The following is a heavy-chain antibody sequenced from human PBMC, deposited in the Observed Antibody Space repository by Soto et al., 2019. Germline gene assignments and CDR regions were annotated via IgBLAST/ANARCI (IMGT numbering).Heavy chain of an antibody. J-gene: IGHJ4*02. CDR1: GFTFDDYG. CDR3: ARDSVQLWLVPFDY. Sequence: EVQLVESGGGVVRPGGSLRLSCAASGFTFDDYGMSWVRQAPGKGLEWVSGINWNGGSTGYADSVKGRFTISSDNDMHTLYLQMNSLRAEDTALYYCARDSVQLWLVPFDYWGQGTLVTGSS. CDR2: INWNGGST. D-gene: IGHD5-18*01. V-gene: IGHV3-20*04.